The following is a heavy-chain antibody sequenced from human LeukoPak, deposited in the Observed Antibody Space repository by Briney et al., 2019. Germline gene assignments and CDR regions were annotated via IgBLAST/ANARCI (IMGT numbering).Heavy chain of an antibody. CDR2: IYYSGST. D-gene: IGHD2-21*01. Sequence: SETLSLTCTVSGGSISSYYWSWIRQPPGKGLEWIGYIYYSGSTNYNPSLKSRVTISVDTSKNQFSLKLSSVTAADTAVYYCARVEGFPDAFDIWGQGTMVTVSS. V-gene: IGHV4-59*01. CDR3: ARVEGFPDAFDI. CDR1: GGSISSYY. J-gene: IGHJ3*02.